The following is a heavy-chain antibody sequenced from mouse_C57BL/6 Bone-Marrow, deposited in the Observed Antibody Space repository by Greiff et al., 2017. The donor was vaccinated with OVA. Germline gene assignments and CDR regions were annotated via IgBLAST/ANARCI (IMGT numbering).Heavy chain of an antibody. CDR1: GYTFTSYW. CDR2: IHPSDSDT. V-gene: IGHV1-74*01. D-gene: IGHD1-1*01. Sequence: VQLQQPGAELVKPGASVKVSCKASGYTFTSYWMHWVKQRPGHGLEWIGRIHPSDSDTNYNQKFKGKATLTVDKSYSTAYMQISSLTSEDSAVYYGAIITTVVDKYNEGWGTGTTVTVSS. CDR3: AIITTVVDKYNEG. J-gene: IGHJ1*03.